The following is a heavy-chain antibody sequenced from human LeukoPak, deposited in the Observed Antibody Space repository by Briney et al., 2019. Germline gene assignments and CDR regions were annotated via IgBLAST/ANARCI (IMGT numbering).Heavy chain of an antibody. Sequence: GGSLRLSCAASGFTFDDYGMSWVRQAPGKGLEWVSGINWNGGSTGYADSVKGRFTISRDNAKNSLYLQMNSLRAEDTALYYSAKDALGRSSGWYVSGFNWFDPWGQGTLVTVSS. J-gene: IGHJ5*02. D-gene: IGHD6-19*01. CDR3: AKDALGRSSGWYVSGFNWFDP. CDR1: GFTFDDYG. V-gene: IGHV3-20*04. CDR2: INWNGGST.